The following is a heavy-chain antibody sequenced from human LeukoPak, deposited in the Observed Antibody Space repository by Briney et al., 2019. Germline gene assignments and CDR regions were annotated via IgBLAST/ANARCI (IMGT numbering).Heavy chain of an antibody. Sequence: SAPTLVNPTQTLTLTCTFSGFLLTTSGVGVGWIPEPPGKALECLALIFWGDDEHYTPSLKSRVTITKDTSRNQVVLTMTNMNPVDTATYYCAHENDSGTSTAAFDVWGQGTMVAASS. D-gene: IGHD3-10*01. V-gene: IGHV2-5*02. CDR1: GFLLTTSGVG. CDR2: IFWGDDE. CDR3: AHENDSGTSTAAFDV. J-gene: IGHJ3*01.